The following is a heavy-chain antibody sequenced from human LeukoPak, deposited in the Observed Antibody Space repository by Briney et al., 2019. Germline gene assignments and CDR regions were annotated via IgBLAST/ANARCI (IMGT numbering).Heavy chain of an antibody. J-gene: IGHJ3*02. Sequence: PPETLSLTCTVSGGSISSYYWSWIRQPPGKGLEWIGYIYYSGSTNYNPSLKSRVTISVDTSKNQFSLKLSSVTAADTAVYYCARWIATQGAFDIWGQGTMVTVSS. CDR3: ARWIATQGAFDI. CDR1: GGSISSYY. V-gene: IGHV4-59*08. D-gene: IGHD2-2*03. CDR2: IYYSGST.